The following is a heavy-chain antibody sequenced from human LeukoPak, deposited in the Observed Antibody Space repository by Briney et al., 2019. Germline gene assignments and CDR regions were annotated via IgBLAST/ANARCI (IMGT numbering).Heavy chain of an antibody. J-gene: IGHJ4*02. Sequence: ASVKVSCKASGGTFSSYAISWVRQAPGQGLEWMGRIIPIFGTANYAQKFQGRVTITADKSTSTAYMELSSLRSEDTAVYYCASGHEGYQLLLFDYWGQGTLVTVSS. CDR1: GGTFSSYA. CDR3: ASGHEGYQLLLFDY. D-gene: IGHD2-2*01. V-gene: IGHV1-69*06. CDR2: IIPIFGTA.